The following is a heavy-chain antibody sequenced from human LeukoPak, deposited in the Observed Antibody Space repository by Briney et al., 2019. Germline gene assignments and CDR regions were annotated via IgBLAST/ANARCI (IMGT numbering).Heavy chain of an antibody. CDR2: IYTSGST. V-gene: IGHV4-61*02. D-gene: IGHD5-12*01. CDR3: ARRVSPSYDLSYFDY. Sequence: SQTLSLTCTVSGGSISSGSYYWSWIRQPAGKGLEWIGRIYTSGSTNYNPSLKSRVTISVDTSKNQFSLKLSSVTAADTAVYYCARRVSPSYDLSYFDYWGQGVLVTVSS. CDR1: GGSISSGSYY. J-gene: IGHJ4*02.